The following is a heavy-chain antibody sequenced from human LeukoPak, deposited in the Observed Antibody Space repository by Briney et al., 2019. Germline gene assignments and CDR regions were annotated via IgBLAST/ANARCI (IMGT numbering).Heavy chain of an antibody. V-gene: IGHV1-46*01. CDR2: INPSGGST. D-gene: IGHD5-18*01. Sequence: ASVKVSCKASGGTFSSYAISWVRQAPGQGLEWMGIINPSGGSTSYAQKFQGRVTMTRDTSTSTVYMELSSLRSEDTAVYYCARSADTAIATGAFDIWGQGTMVTVSS. CDR1: GGTFSSYA. J-gene: IGHJ3*02. CDR3: ARSADTAIATGAFDI.